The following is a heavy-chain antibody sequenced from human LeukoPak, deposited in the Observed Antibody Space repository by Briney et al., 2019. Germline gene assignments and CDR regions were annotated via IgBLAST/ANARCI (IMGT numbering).Heavy chain of an antibody. J-gene: IGHJ4*02. V-gene: IGHV3-11*01. CDR3: ARGIMPTVTIFDF. D-gene: IGHD4-17*01. Sequence: GGSLRLSCVASGFSFSDYYMSWVHQTPGRGLEWLSYISDSGNTIYYADSVKGRFTISRDNAESSLYLQMNSLRPEDSAIYYCARGIMPTVTIFDFWGQETLVTVSS. CDR2: ISDSGNTI. CDR1: GFSFSDYY.